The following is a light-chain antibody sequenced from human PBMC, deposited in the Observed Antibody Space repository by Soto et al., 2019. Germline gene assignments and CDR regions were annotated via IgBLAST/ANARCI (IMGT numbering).Light chain of an antibody. CDR1: QDISNY. V-gene: IGKV1-33*01. Sequence: DIQITQSPSSLSSSVLDRVTLTCGASQDISNYLNWYQQKPGKAPKLLIYDASNLETGVPSRFSGSGSGTDFTFTISSLQPEDIATYYCQQYDNLPITFGQGTRLEIK. J-gene: IGKJ5*01. CDR3: QQYDNLPIT. CDR2: DAS.